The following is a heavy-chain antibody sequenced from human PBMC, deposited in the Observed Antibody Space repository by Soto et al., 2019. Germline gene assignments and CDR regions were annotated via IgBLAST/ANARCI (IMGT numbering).Heavy chain of an antibody. V-gene: IGHV4-59*01. J-gene: IGHJ4*02. Sequence: QVQLQESGPGLVKPSETLSLTCTVSGGSIRSYYWSWIRQPPGKGLEWIGYIYYSGSTNYNPSLKSRVTISVDTSKNQFSLKLSSVTAADTAVYYCARVYASYFDFWGQGPLVTVSS. CDR1: GGSIRSYY. CDR2: IYYSGST. D-gene: IGHD2-8*01. CDR3: ARVYASYFDF.